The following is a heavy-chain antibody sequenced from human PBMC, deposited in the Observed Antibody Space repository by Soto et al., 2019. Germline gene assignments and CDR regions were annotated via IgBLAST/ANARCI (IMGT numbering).Heavy chain of an antibody. CDR3: AREYPLVRAKGWFDP. CDR1: GGTFSSYA. CDR2: IIPIFGTA. J-gene: IGHJ5*02. Sequence: QVQLVQSGAEVKKPGSSVKVSCKASGGTFSSYAISWVRQAPGQGLEWMGGIIPIFGTANYAQKFQGRLTITADESTRTAYMDLSSLSSENRAVYYCAREYPLVRAKGWFDPGGQGTLVTGSS. V-gene: IGHV1-69*12. D-gene: IGHD3-10*01.